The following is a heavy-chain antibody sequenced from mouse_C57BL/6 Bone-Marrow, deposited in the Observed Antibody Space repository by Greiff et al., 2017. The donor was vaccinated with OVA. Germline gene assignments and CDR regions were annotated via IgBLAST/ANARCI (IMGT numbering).Heavy chain of an antibody. V-gene: IGHV1-64*01. Sequence: QVQLQQPGAELVKPGASVKLSCKASGYTFTSYWMHWVKQRPGQGLEWIGMIHPNSGSTNYNEKFKSKATLTVDKSSSTAYMQLSSLTSEDSAVYFCDLTGTLAWFAYWGQGTLVTVSA. J-gene: IGHJ3*01. CDR3: DLTGTLAWFAY. D-gene: IGHD4-1*01. CDR2: IHPNSGST. CDR1: GYTFTSYW.